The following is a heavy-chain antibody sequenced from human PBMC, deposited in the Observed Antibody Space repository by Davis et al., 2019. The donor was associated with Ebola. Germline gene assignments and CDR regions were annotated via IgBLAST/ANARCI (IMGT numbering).Heavy chain of an antibody. CDR1: GYTFTSYY. Sequence: ASVKVSCKASGYTFTSYYMHWVRQAPGQGLEWMGIINPSGGSTRCAQKFQGRVTMTRDTSASTVYMELSSLRSEDTAMYYCARDLASSGWYYFDYWGQGTLVSVSS. V-gene: IGHV1-46*01. D-gene: IGHD6-19*01. J-gene: IGHJ4*02. CDR2: INPSGGST. CDR3: ARDLASSGWYYFDY.